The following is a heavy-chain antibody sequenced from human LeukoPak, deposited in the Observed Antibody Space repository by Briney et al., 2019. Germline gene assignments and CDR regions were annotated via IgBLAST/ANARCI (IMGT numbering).Heavy chain of an antibody. Sequence: SETLCLTCSVSGGSITGYYWSWTRRPPGKGLEWIGYLYYSGGTTYNPSLKSRVTISADTSQNQFSLKLNSVTAADTAVYYCARRSDFWSPVSYYSFDYWGQGAVVTVSS. J-gene: IGHJ4*02. CDR1: GGSITGYY. CDR3: ARRSDFWSPVSYYSFDY. D-gene: IGHD3-3*01. V-gene: IGHV4-59*08. CDR2: LYYSGGT.